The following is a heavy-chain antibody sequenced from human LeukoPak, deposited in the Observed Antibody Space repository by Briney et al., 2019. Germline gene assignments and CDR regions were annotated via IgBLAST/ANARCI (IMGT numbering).Heavy chain of an antibody. CDR3: ARLNGQQMVRDYMDV. CDR1: GFTFSSYS. J-gene: IGHJ6*03. Sequence: GGSLRLSCAASGFTFSSYSMNWVRQAPGKGLEWVSSISSSSYIYYADSVKGRFTISRDNAKNSLYLQMNSLRAEDTAVYYCARLNGQQMVRDYMDVWGKGTTVTVSS. D-gene: IGHD3-10*01. V-gene: IGHV3-21*01. CDR2: ISSSSYI.